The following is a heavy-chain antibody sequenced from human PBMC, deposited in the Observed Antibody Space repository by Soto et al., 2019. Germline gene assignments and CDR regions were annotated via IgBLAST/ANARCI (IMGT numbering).Heavy chain of an antibody. Sequence: SETLSLTCTVSGGSISSGGYYWSWIRQHPGKGLEWIGYIYYSGSTYYNKSLKSRVTTSVDTSKNQYSLKLSSVTAAVTAVYYCVCPFQRRSSSKHNWFDPWGQGTLVTVSS. D-gene: IGHD6-6*01. CDR3: VCPFQRRSSSKHNWFDP. V-gene: IGHV4-31*03. CDR1: GGSISSGGYY. J-gene: IGHJ5*02. CDR2: IYYSGST.